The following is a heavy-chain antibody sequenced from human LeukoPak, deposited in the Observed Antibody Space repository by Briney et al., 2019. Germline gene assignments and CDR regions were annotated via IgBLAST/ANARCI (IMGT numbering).Heavy chain of an antibody. D-gene: IGHD1-1*01. J-gene: IGHJ4*02. CDR3: ARLRTMGTPRPFDY. V-gene: IGHV6-1*01. CDR1: GDTVSSKSAA. Sequence: SQTLSLTCAISGDTVSSKSAAWNWFRQSPSRGLEWLGRTYFRSKWYSDYAVSVKSRITINPDTSKNQFTLQLNSVTPEDTAVYYCARLRTMGTPRPFDYWGQGTLVTVSS. CDR2: TYFRSKWYS.